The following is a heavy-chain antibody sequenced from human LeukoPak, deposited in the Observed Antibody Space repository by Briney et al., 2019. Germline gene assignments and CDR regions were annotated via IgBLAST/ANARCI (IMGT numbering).Heavy chain of an antibody. CDR2: INHSGST. Sequence: YYWSWIRQPPGKGLEWIGEINHSGSTNYNPSLKSRVTISVDTSKNQFSLKLSSVTAADTAVYYCARERGYSSGLDYWGQGTLVTVSS. CDR3: ARERGYSSGLDY. V-gene: IGHV4-34*01. J-gene: IGHJ4*02. D-gene: IGHD6-19*01. CDR1: YY.